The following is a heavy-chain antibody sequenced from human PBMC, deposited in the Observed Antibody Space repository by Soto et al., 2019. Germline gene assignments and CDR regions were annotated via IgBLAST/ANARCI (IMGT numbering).Heavy chain of an antibody. J-gene: IGHJ4*02. Sequence: VQLVESGGGLVKPGGSLGFSCAASGFTFTDAWMNWVRQAPGKGLEWVGRIKSKTDGGTADYAAPVKGRFTISRDDSKNTVYLQMNSLKIDDTAVYYCTTGMQLWFWGQGTLVTVSS. V-gene: IGHV3-15*07. CDR3: TTGMQLWF. D-gene: IGHD5-18*01. CDR2: IKSKTDGGTA. CDR1: GFTFTDAW.